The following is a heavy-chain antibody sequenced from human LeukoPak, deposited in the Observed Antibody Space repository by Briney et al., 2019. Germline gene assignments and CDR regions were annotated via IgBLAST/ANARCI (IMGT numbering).Heavy chain of an antibody. J-gene: IGHJ4*02. Sequence: SETLSLTCTVSGGSISSGDYYWSWIRQPPGKGLEWIGYIYYSGSTYYNPSLKSRVTISVDTSKNQFSLKLSSVTAADTAVYYCASVIMVRGVDYWGQGTLVTVSS. D-gene: IGHD3-10*01. V-gene: IGHV4-30-4*01. CDR1: GGSISSGDYY. CDR2: IYYSGST. CDR3: ASVIMVRGVDY.